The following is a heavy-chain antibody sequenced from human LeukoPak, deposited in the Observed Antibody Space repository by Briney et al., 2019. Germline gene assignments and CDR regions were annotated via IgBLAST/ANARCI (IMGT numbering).Heavy chain of an antibody. V-gene: IGHV3-30*02. D-gene: IGHD4-23*01. CDR2: IHYDGSDE. Sequence: VGSLRLSCAASGFAFSGYGMHWVRQAPGKGLEWVAFIHYDGSDEYYADSVKGRFTISRDNSKNTLYLQMNSLRAEDTAVYYCAKDLGNSFDYWGQGTLVTVSS. J-gene: IGHJ4*02. CDR1: GFAFSGYG. CDR3: AKDLGNSFDY.